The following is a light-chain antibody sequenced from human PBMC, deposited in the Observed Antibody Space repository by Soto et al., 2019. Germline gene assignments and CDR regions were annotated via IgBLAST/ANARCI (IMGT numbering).Light chain of an antibody. Sequence: TQSPGALAVSPGAVATLSCRASQSVRYILAWYQQKPGQAPRLLIYGASSRATGIADRFSGSGSGTHFTLTISRLEPEASAVYCCQHYGTPWTFGPGTKVDIK. J-gene: IGKJ1*01. CDR1: QSVRYI. CDR2: GAS. V-gene: IGKV3-20*01. CDR3: QHYGTPWT.